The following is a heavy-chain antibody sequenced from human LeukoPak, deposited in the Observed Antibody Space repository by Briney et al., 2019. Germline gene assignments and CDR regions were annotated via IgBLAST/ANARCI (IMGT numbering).Heavy chain of an antibody. D-gene: IGHD5-12*01. Sequence: GGSLRLSCAASGFTFSSYAMHWVRQAPGKGLEWVAVISYDGSNKNYADSVKGRFTISRDNSKNTVYLQMNSLRTEDTALYYCAKNRWGSVATPDSWGQGTLVTVSS. CDR3: AKNRWGSVATPDS. CDR1: GFTFSSYA. V-gene: IGHV3-30*04. CDR2: ISYDGSNK. J-gene: IGHJ4*02.